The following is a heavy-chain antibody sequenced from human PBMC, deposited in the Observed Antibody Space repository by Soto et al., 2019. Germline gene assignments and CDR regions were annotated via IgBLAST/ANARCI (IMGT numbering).Heavy chain of an antibody. Sequence: EVQLVESGGGLIQPGGSLRVSCAASEFTVSSNYMTWVRQAPGKGLEWVSVIDTAGRANYAESVKGRFTNSRDKSKNTLYLQMNSLRVEDTAVYYCARGATYYDFWSGHYTSYTYYGMDVWGQGTTVTVS. CDR3: ARGATYYDFWSGHYTSYTYYGMDV. D-gene: IGHD3-3*01. V-gene: IGHV3-53*01. J-gene: IGHJ6*02. CDR1: EFTVSSNY. CDR2: IDTAGRA.